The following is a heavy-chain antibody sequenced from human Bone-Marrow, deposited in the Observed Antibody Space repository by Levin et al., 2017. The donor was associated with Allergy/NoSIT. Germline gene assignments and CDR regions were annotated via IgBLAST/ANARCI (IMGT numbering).Heavy chain of an antibody. Sequence: LSLTCAASGFTFSSYAMSWVRQAPGKGLEWVSAISGSGGSTYYADSVKGRFTISRDNSKNTLYLQMNSLRAEDTAVYYCAKGVFRVEYSGYDFDLGPVDYWGQGTLVTVSS. CDR2: ISGSGGST. V-gene: IGHV3-23*01. D-gene: IGHD5-12*01. J-gene: IGHJ4*02. CDR3: AKGVFRVEYSGYDFDLGPVDY. CDR1: GFTFSSYA.